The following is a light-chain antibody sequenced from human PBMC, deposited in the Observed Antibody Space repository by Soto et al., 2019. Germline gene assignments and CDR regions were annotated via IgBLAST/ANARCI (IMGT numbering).Light chain of an antibody. CDR1: SSDVGGYNY. J-gene: IGLJ1*01. CDR2: DVK. Sequence: QSALTQPRSVSGSPGQSVTISCTGTSSDVGGYNYVSWYQQYPGKAPKVMMYDVKTRPSGVPDRFTGVKSGNTASLTISGLPAEDEADYYCCLYAGSYTFVFGTGTKLTVL. CDR3: CLYAGSYTFV. V-gene: IGLV2-11*01.